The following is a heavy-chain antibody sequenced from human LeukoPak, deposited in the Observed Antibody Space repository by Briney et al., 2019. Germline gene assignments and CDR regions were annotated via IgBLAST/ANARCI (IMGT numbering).Heavy chain of an antibody. D-gene: IGHD6-19*01. V-gene: IGHV4-30-2*01. CDR3: ARHGWHAWYFDL. Sequence: SETLSLTCAVSGGSLNSSPYSWTWIRQPPGKGLEWIGYIFHSGNTYYNPSLKSRVTISIDTSKNQFSLKLSSVTAADTAVYYCARHGWHAWYFDLWGRGTLVTVSS. CDR2: IFHSGNT. CDR1: GGSLNSSPYS. J-gene: IGHJ2*01.